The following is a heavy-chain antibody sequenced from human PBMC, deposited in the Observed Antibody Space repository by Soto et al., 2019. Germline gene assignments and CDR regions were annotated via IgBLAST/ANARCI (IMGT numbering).Heavy chain of an antibody. Sequence: PGGSLRLSCAASGFTFSSYAMHWVRQAPGKGLEYVSAISSNGGSTYYANSVEGRFTISRDNSKNTLYLQMGSLRAEDMAVYYCARVNYGDYGYAFDIWGQGTMVTVSS. V-gene: IGHV3-64*01. D-gene: IGHD4-17*01. CDR1: GFTFSSYA. J-gene: IGHJ3*02. CDR3: ARVNYGDYGYAFDI. CDR2: ISSNGGST.